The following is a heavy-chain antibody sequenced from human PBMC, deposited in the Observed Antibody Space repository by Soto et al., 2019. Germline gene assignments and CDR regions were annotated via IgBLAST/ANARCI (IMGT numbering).Heavy chain of an antibody. D-gene: IGHD2-15*01. V-gene: IGHV4-31*03. CDR2: IYYSGST. J-gene: IGHJ5*02. CDR1: GGSISSGGYY. CDR3: ARDGGGYCNGGSCYPNWFDP. Sequence: SETLSLTCTVSGGSISSGGYYWSWIRQHPGKGLEWIGYIYYSGSTYYNPSLKSRVTISVDTSKNQFSLKLSSVTAADTAVYYCARDGGGYCNGGSCYPNWFDPWDQGTLVTVSS.